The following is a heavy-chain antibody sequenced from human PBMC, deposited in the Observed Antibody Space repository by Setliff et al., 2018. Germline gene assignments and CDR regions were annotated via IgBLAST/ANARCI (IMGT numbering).Heavy chain of an antibody. D-gene: IGHD5-18*01. CDR1: GYRFTSQW. CDR3: ARRGYGGYIYGSFDS. V-gene: IGHV5-51*01. CDR2: IYPADSDT. Sequence: GESLKLSCKASGYRFTSQWIAWVRQTPGRGLERMGIIYPADSDTTYSPSFQGQVTISVDKSLSTAYLQWSSLKASDSGKYYCARRGYGGYIYGSFDSWGQGTLVTVSS. J-gene: IGHJ5*01.